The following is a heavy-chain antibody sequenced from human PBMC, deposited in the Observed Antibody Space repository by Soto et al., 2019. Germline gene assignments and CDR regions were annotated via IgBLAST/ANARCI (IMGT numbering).Heavy chain of an antibody. CDR1: GFTFSNYG. CDR3: AKEGPITNWYFDY. Sequence: QVQLVESEGGVVQPGRSLRLSCTASGFTFSNYGMHWVRQAPGKGLEWVTVISYDGNVAYYADSVKDRFTSSRDNSKNTLYLQMNSLRTEDTAVYYCAKEGPITNWYFDYWGQGTLVTVSS. J-gene: IGHJ4*02. CDR2: ISYDGNVA. D-gene: IGHD1-1*01. V-gene: IGHV3-30*18.